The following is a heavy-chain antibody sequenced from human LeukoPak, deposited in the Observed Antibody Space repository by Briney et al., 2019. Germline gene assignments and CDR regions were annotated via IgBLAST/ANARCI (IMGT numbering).Heavy chain of an antibody. V-gene: IGHV4-59*01. Sequence: SETLSLTCTVSGRSISSYYWNWIRQPPVKGLECIGGIYYGGSTDYTPSLKSRVTISKDTSKNQFSLRLSSVTAADTAVYYCARARLDSSGRFDYRGQGTLVTVSS. J-gene: IGHJ4*02. CDR2: IYYGGST. D-gene: IGHD3-22*01. CDR3: ARARLDSSGRFDY. CDR1: GRSISSYY.